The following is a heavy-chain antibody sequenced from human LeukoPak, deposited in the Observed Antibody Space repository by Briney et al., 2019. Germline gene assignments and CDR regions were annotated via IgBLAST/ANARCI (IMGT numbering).Heavy chain of an antibody. V-gene: IGHV3-11*01. CDR2: ISSSGSSI. CDR1: GFPFTDYF. J-gene: IGHJ4*02. CDR3: AKDPPASYIYGSGSRHFDY. D-gene: IGHD3-10*01. Sequence: GSLSLSCAASGFPFTDYFMSWIRQAPGKGLEWISYISSSGSSIYYTDSVKGRFTISRDNAKNSLYLQMNSLRAEDTAVYYCAKDPPASYIYGSGSRHFDYWGQGTLVTVSS.